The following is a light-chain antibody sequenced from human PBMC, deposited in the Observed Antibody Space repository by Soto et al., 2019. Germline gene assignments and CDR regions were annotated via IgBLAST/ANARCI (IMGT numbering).Light chain of an antibody. J-gene: IGKJ1*01. CDR3: QQYGSLPRT. CDR2: AAS. Sequence: DIVLTQSPATTSYSPGQRATLSCXASQSVSSYLAWYQQKPGQAPRLLIYAASNRATGIPARFSGSGSGTDFTLTISRLEPEDFAVYYCQQYGSLPRTFGQGTKVDIK. V-gene: IGKV3-11*01. CDR1: QSVSSY.